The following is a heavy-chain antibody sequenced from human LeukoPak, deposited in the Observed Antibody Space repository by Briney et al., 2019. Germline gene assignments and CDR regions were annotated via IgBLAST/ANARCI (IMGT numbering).Heavy chain of an antibody. CDR1: GFTFSSYA. D-gene: IGHD3-22*01. CDR3: ARSPPIYYYDSSGYYYSPYYYGMDV. Sequence: PGGSLRLSCAASGFTFSSYAMHWVRQAPGKGLEWVAVISYDGSNKYYADSVKGRFTISRDNSKNTLYLQMSSLRAEDTAVYYCARSPPIYYYDSSGYYYSPYYYGMDVWGQGTTVTVSS. J-gene: IGHJ6*02. CDR2: ISYDGSNK. V-gene: IGHV3-30-3*01.